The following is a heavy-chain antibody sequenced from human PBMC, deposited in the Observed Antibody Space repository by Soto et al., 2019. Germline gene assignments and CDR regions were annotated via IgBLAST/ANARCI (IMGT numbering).Heavy chain of an antibody. V-gene: IGHV5-10-1*01. CDR3: ASGYYDFWSGLEKYYYYYGMDV. CDR1: GYSFTSYW. Sequence: GESLKISCKGSGYSFTSYWISWVRQMPGEGLEWMGRIDPSDSYTNYSPSFQGHVTISADKSISTAYLQWSSLKASDTAMYYCASGYYDFWSGLEKYYYYYGMDVWGQGTTVTVSS. J-gene: IGHJ6*02. D-gene: IGHD3-3*01. CDR2: IDPSDSYT.